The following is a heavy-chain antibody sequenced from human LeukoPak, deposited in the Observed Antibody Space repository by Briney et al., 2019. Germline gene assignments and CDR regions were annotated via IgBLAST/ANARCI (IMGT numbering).Heavy chain of an antibody. D-gene: IGHD2-15*01. CDR3: ARGQTYCSCGSYYLPRRRNWFDP. V-gene: IGHV4-34*01. CDR2: ITYSGST. CDR1: GGSVSSYY. Sequence: SESRSLTWAVEGGSVSSYYWSWIRQPPGKGLEWVGEITYSGSTDNNPPLKSQVTISIDTSGHQFSLKLSSVTAADTAVYYFARGQTYCSCGSYYLPRRRNWFDPWGQGTLVTVSS. J-gene: IGHJ5*02.